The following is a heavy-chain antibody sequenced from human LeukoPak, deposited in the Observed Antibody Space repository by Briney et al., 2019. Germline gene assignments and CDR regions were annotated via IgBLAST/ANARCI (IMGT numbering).Heavy chain of an antibody. D-gene: IGHD3-10*01. V-gene: IGHV1-18*01. J-gene: IGHJ4*02. CDR1: GYTFTSYG. Sequence: ASVKVSCKASGYTFTSYGISWVRQAPGQGLEWMGWISAYNGNTNYAQKLQGRVTMTTDTSTSTAYMELRSLRSDDTAEYSYARVIMGSYSDYWGQGTLVTVSS. CDR2: ISAYNGNT. CDR3: ARVIMGSYSDY.